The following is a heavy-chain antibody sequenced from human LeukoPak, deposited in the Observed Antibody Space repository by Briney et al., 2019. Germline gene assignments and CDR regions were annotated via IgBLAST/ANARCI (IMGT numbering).Heavy chain of an antibody. D-gene: IGHD2-2*01. J-gene: IGHJ6*03. V-gene: IGHV1-69*13. CDR2: IIPIFGTA. Sequence: GASVKVSCKASGGTFSSYAISWVRQAPGQGLEWMGGIIPIFGTANYAQKFQGRVTITADESTSTAYMELSSLRSDDTAVYYCARSYCSSTSCSDYMDVWGKGTTVTISS. CDR1: GGTFSSYA. CDR3: ARSYCSSTSCSDYMDV.